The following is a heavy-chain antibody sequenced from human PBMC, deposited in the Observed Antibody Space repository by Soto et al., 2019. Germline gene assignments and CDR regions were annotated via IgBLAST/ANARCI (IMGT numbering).Heavy chain of an antibody. Sequence: SETLSVTCAVYGGSFSGHSWTWIRRSPGKGLEWIGDINHSGRVNYSPSLKSRVTISLDTSKNQFSLTLSAVTAADTAMYYCSTRAYDTNGYYRFDPWGQGTLVTVSS. J-gene: IGHJ5*01. CDR2: INHSGRV. CDR3: STRAYDTNGYYRFDP. V-gene: IGHV4-34*01. CDR1: GGSFSGHS. D-gene: IGHD3-22*01.